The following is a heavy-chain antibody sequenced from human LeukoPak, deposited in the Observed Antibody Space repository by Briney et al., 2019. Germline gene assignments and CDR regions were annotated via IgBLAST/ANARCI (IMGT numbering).Heavy chain of an antibody. CDR2: IYYSGST. CDR3: ARDGIGSSSWVGAFDI. Sequence: SETLSLTCTVSGGSISSYYWSWIRQPPGKGLERIGYIYYSGSTNYNPSLKSRVTISVDTSKNQFSLKLSSVTAADTAVYYCARDGIGSSSWVGAFDIWGQGTMVTVSS. V-gene: IGHV4-59*01. CDR1: GGSISSYY. D-gene: IGHD6-13*01. J-gene: IGHJ3*02.